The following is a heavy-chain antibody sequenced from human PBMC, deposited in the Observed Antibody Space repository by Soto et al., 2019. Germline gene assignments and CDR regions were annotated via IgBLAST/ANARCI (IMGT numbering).Heavy chain of an antibody. CDR1: GGTFSSYA. CDR2: IIPIFGTA. CDR3: ARESDYGGTSPNDAFDI. J-gene: IGHJ3*02. D-gene: IGHD4-17*01. Sequence: QVQLVQSGAEVKKPWSSVKVSCKASGGTFSSYAISWVRQAPGQGLEWMGGIIPIFGTANYAQKFQGRVTITADESTSTAYMELSSLRSEDTAVYYCARESDYGGTSPNDAFDIWGQGTMVTVSS. V-gene: IGHV1-69*12.